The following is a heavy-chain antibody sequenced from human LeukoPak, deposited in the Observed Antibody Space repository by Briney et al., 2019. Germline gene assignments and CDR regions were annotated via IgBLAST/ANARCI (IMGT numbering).Heavy chain of an antibody. CDR3: ARAIAARPYAFDI. Sequence: KPSETLSLTCTVSGGSISSSSYYWGWIRQPPGKGLEWIGSIYYSGSTYYNPSLKSRVTISVDTSKNQFSLKLSSVTAADTAVYYCARAIAARPYAFDIWGQGTMVTVSS. D-gene: IGHD6-6*01. CDR1: GGSISSSSYY. J-gene: IGHJ3*02. V-gene: IGHV4-39*07. CDR2: IYYSGST.